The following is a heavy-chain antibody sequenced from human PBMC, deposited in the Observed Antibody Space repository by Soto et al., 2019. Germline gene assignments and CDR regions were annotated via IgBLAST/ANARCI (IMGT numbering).Heavy chain of an antibody. J-gene: IGHJ5*02. CDR1: GGSFSSDY. V-gene: IGHV4-34*10. Sequence: QVQLQESGPGLVKPSETLSLTCSVYGGSFSSDYWSWIRQPPGKGLEWIGEINASGRPTYNPSLTSRITISVDTSKNQFSLNLTSVTAADTAVYYCARDSVGTGWFDPWGQGSLVTVSS. CDR3: ARDSVGTGWFDP. D-gene: IGHD3-10*01. CDR2: INASGRP.